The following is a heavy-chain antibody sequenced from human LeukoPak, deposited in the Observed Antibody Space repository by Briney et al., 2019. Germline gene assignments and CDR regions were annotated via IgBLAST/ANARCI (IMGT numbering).Heavy chain of an antibody. D-gene: IGHD4-23*01. Sequence: SETLSPTCTVSGGSISTSICYWGWIRQPPGKGLEWIGSIFYSGSTYYNPSLNSRVTISVDTSKNQFSLKLSSVTAADTAVYYCARLYGGKPFDYWGQGTLVTVSS. V-gene: IGHV4-39*01. CDR2: IFYSGST. J-gene: IGHJ4*02. CDR1: GGSISTSICY. CDR3: ARLYGGKPFDY.